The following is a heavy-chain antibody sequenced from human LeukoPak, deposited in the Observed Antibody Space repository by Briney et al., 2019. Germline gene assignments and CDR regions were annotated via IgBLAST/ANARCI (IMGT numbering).Heavy chain of an antibody. Sequence: GGSLRLSCAASGFTFSTNLMHWVRQAPGKGLVWVSRINSDGSSTRYADSVKGRFTISRDNAKNTQYLQMNSLRAEDTAVYYCVRGGVAALYYFDYWGQGTLVTVSS. D-gene: IGHD6-19*01. CDR2: INSDGSST. CDR3: VRGGVAALYYFDY. CDR1: GFTFSTNL. J-gene: IGHJ4*02. V-gene: IGHV3-74*01.